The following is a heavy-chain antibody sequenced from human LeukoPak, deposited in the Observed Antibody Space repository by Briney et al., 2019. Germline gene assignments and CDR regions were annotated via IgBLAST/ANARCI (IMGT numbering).Heavy chain of an antibody. Sequence: ASVKVSCKASGYTFTSYDINWVRQATGQGLEWMGWMNPNSGNTGYAQKFQGRVTMTRNTSISTAYMELSSLRSEDTAVYYCALMGDYVWYAFDIWGQGTMVTVSS. D-gene: IGHD4-17*01. CDR3: ALMGDYVWYAFDI. CDR2: MNPNSGNT. V-gene: IGHV1-8*01. CDR1: GYTFTSYD. J-gene: IGHJ3*02.